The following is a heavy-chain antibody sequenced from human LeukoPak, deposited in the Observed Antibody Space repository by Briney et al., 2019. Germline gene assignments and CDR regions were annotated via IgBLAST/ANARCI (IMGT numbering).Heavy chain of an antibody. D-gene: IGHD6-6*01. J-gene: IGHJ4*02. Sequence: SVKVSCKASGGTFSSYAISWVRQAPGQGLEWMGGIIPIFGTANYAQKFQGRVTITTDESTSTAYMELSSLRSEDTAVYYYAKTAPGPRPRTALAARPERHTLFGFDYWGQGTLVTVSS. CDR3: AKTAPGPRPRTALAARPERHTLFGFDY. CDR2: IIPIFGTA. CDR1: GGTFSSYA. V-gene: IGHV1-69*05.